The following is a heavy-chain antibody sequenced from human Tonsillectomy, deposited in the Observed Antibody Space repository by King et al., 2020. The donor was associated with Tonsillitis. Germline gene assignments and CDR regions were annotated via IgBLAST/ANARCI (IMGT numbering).Heavy chain of an antibody. J-gene: IGHJ6*02. CDR2: IYTSGST. Sequence: VQLQESGPGLVKPSETLSLTCTVSGGSISSYYWSWIRQPAGKGLEWIGRIYTSGSTNYNPSLKSRVTMSVDTSKNQFSLKLSSVTAADTAVYYCARLVGGAARGYYYYYYGMDVWGQGTTVTVSS. D-gene: IGHD6-6*01. V-gene: IGHV4-4*07. CDR1: GGSISSYY. CDR3: ARLVGGAARGYYYYYYGMDV.